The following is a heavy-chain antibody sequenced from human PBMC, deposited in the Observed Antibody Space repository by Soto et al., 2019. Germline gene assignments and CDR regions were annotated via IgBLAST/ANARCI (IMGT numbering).Heavy chain of an antibody. CDR2: TYYRSKWYN. CDR3: ARETHCGGPSGVTSLLPYYYYYGMDV. V-gene: IGHV6-1*01. J-gene: IGHJ6*02. Sequence: SQTLSLTCAISGDSVSSNSAAWNWIRQSPSRGLEWLGRTYYRSKWYNDYAVSVKSRITINPDTSKNQFSLQLNSVTPEDTAVYYCARETHCGGPSGVTSLLPYYYYYGMDVWGQGTTVTVSS. D-gene: IGHD4-4*01. CDR1: GDSVSSNSAA.